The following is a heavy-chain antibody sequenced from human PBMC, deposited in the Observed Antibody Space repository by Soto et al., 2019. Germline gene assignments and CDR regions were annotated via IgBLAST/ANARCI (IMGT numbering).Heavy chain of an antibody. D-gene: IGHD6-13*01. V-gene: IGHV1-18*01. Sequence: ASVKVSCKASGYTFTSYGFTWVRQAPGQGLEWMGWISAYNGNTNTAQKFQGRVTQTTDTSTSTAYMELTSLRSDDTAVYYCARWADSRSWPPGIDYWGQGTLVTVSS. CDR3: ARWADSRSWPPGIDY. J-gene: IGHJ4*02. CDR1: GYTFTSYG. CDR2: ISAYNGNT.